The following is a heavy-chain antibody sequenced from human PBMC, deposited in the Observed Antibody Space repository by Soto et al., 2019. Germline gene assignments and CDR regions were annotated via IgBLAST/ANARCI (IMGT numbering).Heavy chain of an antibody. Sequence: ASVKVSCKASGYTFTGYYMHWVRQAPGQGLEWMGWINPNSGGTNYAQKFQGWVTMTRDTSISTAYMELSRLRSDDTAVYYCARGGDNWNYDDAFDIWGQGTMVTVSS. CDR3: ARGGDNWNYDDAFDI. CDR1: GYTFTGYY. CDR2: INPNSGGT. V-gene: IGHV1-2*04. J-gene: IGHJ3*02. D-gene: IGHD1-7*01.